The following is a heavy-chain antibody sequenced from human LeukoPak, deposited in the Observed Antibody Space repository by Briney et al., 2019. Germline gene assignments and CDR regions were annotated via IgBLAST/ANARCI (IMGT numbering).Heavy chain of an antibody. J-gene: IGHJ4*02. Sequence: GESLKISCKGSGYSFTSYWIGWVRQMPGKGLEWMGIIYPGDSDTRYSPSFQGQVTISADKSISTAYLQWSSLKASNTAMYYCARRLGYCSGGSRYSGPFDYWGQGTLVTVSS. V-gene: IGHV5-51*01. CDR3: ARRLGYCSGGSRYSGPFDY. CDR1: GYSFTSYW. D-gene: IGHD2-15*01. CDR2: IYPGDSDT.